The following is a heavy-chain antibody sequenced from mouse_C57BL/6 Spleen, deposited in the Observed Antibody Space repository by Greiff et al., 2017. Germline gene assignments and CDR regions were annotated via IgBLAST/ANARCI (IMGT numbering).Heavy chain of an antibody. Sequence: QVQLQQPGAELVKPGASVKLSCKASGYTFTSYWMQWVKQRPGHGLEWIGEIDPSDSYTNYNQKFKGKATLTVDTSSSTAYMQLSSLTSEDSAVYYCARSGGPYWYFDVWGTGTTVTVSS. CDR1: GYTFTSYW. V-gene: IGHV1-50*01. D-gene: IGHD1-1*02. CDR3: ARSGGPYWYFDV. CDR2: IDPSDSYT. J-gene: IGHJ1*03.